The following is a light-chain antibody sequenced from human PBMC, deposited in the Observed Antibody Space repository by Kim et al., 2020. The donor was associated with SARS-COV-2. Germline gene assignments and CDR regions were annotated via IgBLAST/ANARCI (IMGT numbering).Light chain of an antibody. CDR1: SGSVSTTYY. J-gene: IGLJ3*02. CDR3: VLYMGSGSWV. V-gene: IGLV8-61*01. CDR2: NTN. Sequence: QPVVTQEPSFSVSPGGTVTLTCALSSGSVSTTYYPSWYQQTPGQAPRTLIYNTNSRSSGVPDRFSGSILGNKAALTITGAQADDESDYYCVLYMGSGSWVFGGGTQLTVL.